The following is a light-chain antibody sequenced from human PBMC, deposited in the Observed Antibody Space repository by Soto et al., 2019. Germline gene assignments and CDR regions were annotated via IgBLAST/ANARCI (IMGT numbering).Light chain of an antibody. CDR1: QNIATS. V-gene: IGKV1-39*01. CDR3: EQSSSVPRT. Sequence: DIQMTQSPSLLSASIGDRVTITCRASQNIATSLSWFQHKVGKAPTLLIYGASAFQSGIPSRFSGCGSGTHFNLANSGLQPEDVATDYCEQSSSVPRTFGQGTRVDLK. CDR2: GAS. J-gene: IGKJ1*01.